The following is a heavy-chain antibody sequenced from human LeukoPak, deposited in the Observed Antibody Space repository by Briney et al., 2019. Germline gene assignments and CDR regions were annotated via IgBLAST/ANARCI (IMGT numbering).Heavy chain of an antibody. V-gene: IGHV1-46*01. CDR3: AREGRYYYYYMDV. Sequence: ASVKVSCKASGYTITNNYMHWVRQAPGQGLEWMGVINPSGTGTSYAQKFQGRITMSRDTSTSTVYMELRSLRSDDTAVYYCAREGRYYYYYMDVWGKGTTVTVSS. CDR1: GYTITNNY. CDR2: INPSGTGT. J-gene: IGHJ6*03.